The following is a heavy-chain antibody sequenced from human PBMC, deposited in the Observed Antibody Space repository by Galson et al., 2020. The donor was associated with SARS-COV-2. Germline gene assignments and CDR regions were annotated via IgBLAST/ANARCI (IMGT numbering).Heavy chain of an antibody. CDR3: AKEESMTTVTTWYWYFDL. D-gene: IGHD4-17*01. V-gene: IGHV3-30*18. CDR2: ISYDGTNK. Sequence: GGSLRLSCEPSGFAFSSYGMHWVRQAPGKGLEWVAVISYDGTNKYYADSVKGRFSISRDNSKNTLFLQMNRLRPEDTAVYYCAKEESMTTVTTWYWYFDLWGRGTLVTVSS. CDR1: GFAFSSYG. J-gene: IGHJ2*01.